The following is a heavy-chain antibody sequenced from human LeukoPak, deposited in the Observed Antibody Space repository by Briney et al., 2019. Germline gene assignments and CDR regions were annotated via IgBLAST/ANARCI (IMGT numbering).Heavy chain of an antibody. J-gene: IGHJ6*02. Sequence: SETLSLTCTVSGGSISSSSYYWGWIRQPPGKGLEWIGSIYYSGSTYYNPSLKSRVTISVDTSKNQFSLKLSSVTAADTAVYYCASPLSVFRDITAAGLNYYYYYGMDVWGQGTTVTVSS. CDR3: ASPLSVFRDITAAGLNYYYYYGMDV. D-gene: IGHD6-13*01. CDR1: GGSISSSSYY. CDR2: IYYSGST. V-gene: IGHV4-39*07.